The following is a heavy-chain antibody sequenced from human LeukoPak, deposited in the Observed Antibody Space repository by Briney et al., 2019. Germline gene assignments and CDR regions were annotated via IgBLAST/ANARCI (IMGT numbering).Heavy chain of an antibody. D-gene: IGHD1-1*01. Sequence: GGSLRLSCAASGFTFSSYGMHWVRQAPGKGLEWVAVISYDGSNKYYADSVKGRFTISRDNSKNTLYLQMNSLRAEDTAVYYCAKGTTGTYYYYGMDVWGQGTTVTVSS. J-gene: IGHJ6*02. CDR3: AKGTTGTYYYYGMDV. CDR2: ISYDGSNK. CDR1: GFTFSSYG. V-gene: IGHV3-30*18.